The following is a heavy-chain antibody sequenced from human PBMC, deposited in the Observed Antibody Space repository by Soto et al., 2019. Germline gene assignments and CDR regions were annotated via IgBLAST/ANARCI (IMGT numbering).Heavy chain of an antibody. D-gene: IGHD6-6*01. CDR3: ARDQGIIAAPVNYYYYYGIDV. CDR2: IYYSGST. Sequence: KTSETLSLTCTVSGGSISSYYWSWIRQPPGKGLEWIGYIYYSGSTNYNPSLKSRVTISVDTSKNQFSLKLSSVTAADTAVYYCARDQGIIAAPVNYYYYYGIDVCGQGTTVTVSS. J-gene: IGHJ6*02. CDR1: GGSISSYY. V-gene: IGHV4-59*01.